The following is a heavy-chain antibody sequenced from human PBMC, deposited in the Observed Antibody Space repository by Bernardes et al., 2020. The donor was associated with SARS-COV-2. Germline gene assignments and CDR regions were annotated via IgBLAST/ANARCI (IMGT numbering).Heavy chain of an antibody. CDR1: GGSISSYY. CDR3: ASNIPPLRGGYSGYDTGWFDP. J-gene: IGHJ5*02. Sequence: SETLSLTCTVSGGSISSYYWSWIRQPPGKGLEWIGYIYYSGSTNYNPSLKSRVTISVDTSKYQFSLKLSSVTAADTAVYYCASNIPPLRGGYSGYDTGWFDPWGQGTLVTVSS. CDR2: IYYSGST. D-gene: IGHD5-12*01. V-gene: IGHV4-59*08.